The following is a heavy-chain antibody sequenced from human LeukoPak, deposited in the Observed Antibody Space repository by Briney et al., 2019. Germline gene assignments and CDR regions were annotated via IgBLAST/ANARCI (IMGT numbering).Heavy chain of an antibody. Sequence: PSETLSLTCTVSGGSITSYHWSWVRQPAGKGLEWIGRMQTSGRIDYNLSLKSRLTMSVDRPKNHLSLRLSSVVAADTAVYYCARGHGDSWSVFDYWGQGILVTISS. CDR1: GGSITSYH. CDR2: MQTSGRI. V-gene: IGHV4-4*07. D-gene: IGHD6-13*01. J-gene: IGHJ4*02. CDR3: ARGHGDSWSVFDY.